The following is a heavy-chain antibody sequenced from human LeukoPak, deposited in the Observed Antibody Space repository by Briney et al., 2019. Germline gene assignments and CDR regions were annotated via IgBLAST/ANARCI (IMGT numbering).Heavy chain of an antibody. CDR1: GFTVSSNY. V-gene: IGHV3-53*01. J-gene: IGHJ4*02. Sequence: GGSLRLSCAASGFTVSSNYMSWVRQAPGKGLEWVSVIYGGGSTYYADSVKGRFTISRDNSKNTLYLQMNSLRAEDTAVYYCARVSGDGYHLDYWGQGTLVTVSS. D-gene: IGHD5-24*01. CDR3: ARVSGDGYHLDY. CDR2: IYGGGST.